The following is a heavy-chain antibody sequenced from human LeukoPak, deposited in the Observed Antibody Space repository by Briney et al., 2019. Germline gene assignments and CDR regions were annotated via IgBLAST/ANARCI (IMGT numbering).Heavy chain of an antibody. CDR1: GYTFTGSY. V-gene: IGHV1-2*02. CDR2: INTNRVGT. J-gene: IGHJ6*02. D-gene: IGHD3-9*01. CDR3: ARGPYFDWSPNPLYYYGMDV. Sequence: ASVKVSCKASGYTFTGSYMSWVRQAPGQRLEWMGWINTNRVGTNYAQKFQGRVSMTRDTSISTAYMELSRLRSDDTAVYYCARGPYFDWSPNPLYYYGMDVWGQGTTVTVSS.